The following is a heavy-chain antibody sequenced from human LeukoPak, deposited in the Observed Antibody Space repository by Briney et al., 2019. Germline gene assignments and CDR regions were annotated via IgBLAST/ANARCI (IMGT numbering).Heavy chain of an antibody. D-gene: IGHD1-14*01. Sequence: PGGSLRLSCAASGFTFSSYGMHWIRQAPGKGLEWVVVISYDGSNKYYADSVKGRFTISRDNSKNTLYLQMNSLRAEDTAVYYCARDRNWATRNWYFDLWGRGTLVTVSS. V-gene: IGHV3-30*03. CDR2: ISYDGSNK. J-gene: IGHJ2*01. CDR3: ARDRNWATRNWYFDL. CDR1: GFTFSSYG.